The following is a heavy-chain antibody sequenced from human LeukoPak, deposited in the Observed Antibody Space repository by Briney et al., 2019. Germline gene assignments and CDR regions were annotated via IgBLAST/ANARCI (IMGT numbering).Heavy chain of an antibody. V-gene: IGHV3-23*01. Sequence: GSLRLSCAASGFTFSSYAMSWVRQAPGKGLEWVSAISGSGGSTYYADSVKGRFTISRDNSKNTLYLQMNSLRAEDTAVYYCATSSFYVSSGYYYDFDYWGQGTLVTVSS. J-gene: IGHJ4*02. D-gene: IGHD3-22*01. CDR3: ATSSFYVSSGYYYDFDY. CDR2: ISGSGGST. CDR1: GFTFSSYA.